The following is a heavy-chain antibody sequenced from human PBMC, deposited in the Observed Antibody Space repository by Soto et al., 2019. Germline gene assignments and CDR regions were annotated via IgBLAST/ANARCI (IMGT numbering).Heavy chain of an antibody. D-gene: IGHD6-19*01. CDR2: IYHSGST. CDR3: DRGEGAVAGTNYYGMGV. CDR1: GGSISSGGYS. J-gene: IGHJ6*02. Sequence: TSETLSLTCTVSGGSISSGGYSWNWIRQPPGKGLEWIGYIYHSGSTYYNPSLKSRVTMSIDRFKKQLSLKLTSVTAADTAVYYCDRGEGAVAGTNYYGMGVWGQGTTVTVSS. V-gene: IGHV4-30-2*01.